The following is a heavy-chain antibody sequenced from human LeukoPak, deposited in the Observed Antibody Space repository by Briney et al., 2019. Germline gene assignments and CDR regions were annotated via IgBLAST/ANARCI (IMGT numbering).Heavy chain of an antibody. J-gene: IGHJ4*02. Sequence: SETLSLTCTVSGDSISSSSYYWGWVRQPPGKGLEWIGSFYYSGSIYYNPSLKSRVTISVDTSKNQFSLKLSSVTAADTAVYYCARTAGVAVAGSRQYFDYWGQGTLVTVSS. V-gene: IGHV4-39*01. CDR2: FYYSGSI. CDR3: ARTAGVAVAGSRQYFDY. CDR1: GDSISSSSYY. D-gene: IGHD6-19*01.